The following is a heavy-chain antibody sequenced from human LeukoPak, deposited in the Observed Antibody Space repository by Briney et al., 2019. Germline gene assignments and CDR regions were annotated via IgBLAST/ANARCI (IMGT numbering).Heavy chain of an antibody. Sequence: GGSLRLSCAASGFTFSSYWMSWVRQAPGKGLEWVANIKQDGSEKYYVDSVKGRFTISRDNAKNSLYLQMNSLRAEDTAVYYCAKGYYGSGSYFTRASPWGQGTLVTVSS. J-gene: IGHJ5*02. CDR3: AKGYYGSGSYFTRASP. CDR1: GFTFSSYW. D-gene: IGHD3-10*01. V-gene: IGHV3-7*03. CDR2: IKQDGSEK.